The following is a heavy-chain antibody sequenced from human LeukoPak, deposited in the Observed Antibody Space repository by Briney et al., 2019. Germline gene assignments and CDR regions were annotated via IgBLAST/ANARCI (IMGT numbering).Heavy chain of an antibody. J-gene: IGHJ6*02. V-gene: IGHV3-48*03. CDR1: GFTFSSYE. Sequence: GGSLRLSCAASGFTFSSYEMNWVRQAPGKGLEWVSYTSSSGSTIYYADSVKGRFTISRDNAKNPLYLQMNSLRAEDTAVYYCARDPPYGMDVWGQGTTVTVSS. CDR2: TSSSGSTI. CDR3: ARDPPYGMDV.